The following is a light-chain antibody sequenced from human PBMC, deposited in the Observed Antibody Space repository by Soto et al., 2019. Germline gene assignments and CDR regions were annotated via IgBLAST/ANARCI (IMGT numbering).Light chain of an antibody. CDR3: QQYGSSPPMYT. V-gene: IGKV3-20*01. Sequence: EIVLTQSPGTLSLSPGERATLSCRASQSVSSSYLAWYQQKPGQAPRLLIYGASSRATSIPDRFSGSGSGTDFTLNISRLEPEDFAVYYCQQYGSSPPMYTFGQGKKLEIK. CDR2: GAS. J-gene: IGKJ2*01. CDR1: QSVSSSY.